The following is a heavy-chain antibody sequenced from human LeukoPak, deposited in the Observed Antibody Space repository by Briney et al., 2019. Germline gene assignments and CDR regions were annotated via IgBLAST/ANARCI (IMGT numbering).Heavy chain of an antibody. J-gene: IGHJ4*02. CDR2: IKQDGSEK. CDR1: GFTFSSYW. V-gene: IGHV3-7*03. Sequence: GGSLRLSCAASGFTFSSYWMNWVRQTPGEGLEWVANIKQDGSEKYYVDSVEGRFTISRDNAKNSLYLQMNSLRAEDTAVYYCARKGARYHDFDYWGQGTLVTVSS. CDR3: ARKGARYHDFDY. D-gene: IGHD1-14*01.